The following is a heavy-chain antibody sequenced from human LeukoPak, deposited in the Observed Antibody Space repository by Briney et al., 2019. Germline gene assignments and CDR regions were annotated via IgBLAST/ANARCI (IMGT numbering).Heavy chain of an antibody. Sequence: ASVTVSRKASGYTFTRYHMHWVRQAPGQGLEWMGWINPNSGGTNYAQKFQGWVTMTRDTSISTAYMELSRLRSDDTAVYYCARDVSHFSSSWQRAIGYYYYYGMDVWGQGTTVTVSS. J-gene: IGHJ6*02. CDR3: ARDVSHFSSSWQRAIGYYYYYGMDV. V-gene: IGHV1-2*04. CDR1: GYTFTRYH. D-gene: IGHD6-13*01. CDR2: INPNSGGT.